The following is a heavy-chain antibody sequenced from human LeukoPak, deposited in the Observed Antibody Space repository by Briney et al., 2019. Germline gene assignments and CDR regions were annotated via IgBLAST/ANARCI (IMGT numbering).Heavy chain of an antibody. V-gene: IGHV3-23*01. CDR1: GFTFSSYA. CDR2: ISGSGGST. CDR3: AKDYLLYGSGTYWFDY. Sequence: GGSLRLSCAASGFTFSSYAMSWVRQAPGKGLEWVSAISGSGGSTYYADSVKGRFTISRDNSKNTLYLQMNSLRAEDTAIYYCAKDYLLYGSGTYWFDYWGQGTLVTVSS. D-gene: IGHD3-10*01. J-gene: IGHJ4*02.